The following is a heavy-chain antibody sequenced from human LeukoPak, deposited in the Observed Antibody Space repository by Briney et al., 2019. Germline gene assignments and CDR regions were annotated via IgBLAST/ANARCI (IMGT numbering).Heavy chain of an antibody. Sequence: KPSETLSLTCTVSGGSISSSSYYWGWIRQPPGKGLEWIGSIYYSGSTYYNPSLKSRVTISVDTSKNQFSLKLSSVTAADTAVYYCARGDCSGGSCYLFDYWGQGALVTVSP. CDR2: IYYSGST. J-gene: IGHJ4*02. CDR1: GGSISSSSYY. D-gene: IGHD2-15*01. V-gene: IGHV4-39*01. CDR3: ARGDCSGGSCYLFDY.